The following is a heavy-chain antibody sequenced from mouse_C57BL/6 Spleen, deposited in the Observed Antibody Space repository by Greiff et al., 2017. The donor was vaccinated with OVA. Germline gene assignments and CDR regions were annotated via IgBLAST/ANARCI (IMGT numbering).Heavy chain of an antibody. D-gene: IGHD1-1*01. Sequence: EVQRVESGGDLVKPGGSLKLSCAASGFTFSSYGMSWVRPTPDKRLEWVATISSGGSYTYYPDSVKGRFTISRDNAKNTLYLQMSSLKSEDTAMYYCARQIYGSSYFDYWGQGTTLTVSS. J-gene: IGHJ2*01. CDR1: GFTFSSYG. CDR3: ARQIYGSSYFDY. V-gene: IGHV5-6*01. CDR2: ISSGGSYT.